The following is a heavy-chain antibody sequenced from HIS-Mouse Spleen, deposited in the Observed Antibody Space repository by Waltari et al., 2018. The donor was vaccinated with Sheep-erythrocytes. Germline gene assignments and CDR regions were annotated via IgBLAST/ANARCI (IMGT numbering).Heavy chain of an antibody. J-gene: IGHJ3*02. CDR2: IYPGDSDT. CDR1: GYSFTSYW. V-gene: IGHV5-51*03. Sequence: EVQLVQSGAEVKKPGESLKISCKGSGYSFTSYWIGWVRQMPGKGLEWMGIIYPGDSDTRYSPSFQGQVTISADKSISTAYLQWSSLKASDTAMYYCARGPVLRFLEWLPTDAFDIWGKGTMVTVSS. CDR3: ARGPVLRFLEWLPTDAFDI. D-gene: IGHD3-3*01.